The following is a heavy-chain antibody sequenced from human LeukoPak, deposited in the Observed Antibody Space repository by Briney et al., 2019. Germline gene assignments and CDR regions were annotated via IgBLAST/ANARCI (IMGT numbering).Heavy chain of an antibody. Sequence: GGSLRLSCAASGFTFSSYAMHWVRQAPGKGLEWVAVIWYDGSNKYYADSVKGRFTISRDNSKNTLYLQMNSLRAEDTAVYYCARLETFSYSFDYWGQGTLVTVSS. CDR1: GFTFSSYA. CDR2: IWYDGSNK. J-gene: IGHJ4*02. CDR3: ARLETFSYSFDY. D-gene: IGHD1-26*01. V-gene: IGHV3-33*08.